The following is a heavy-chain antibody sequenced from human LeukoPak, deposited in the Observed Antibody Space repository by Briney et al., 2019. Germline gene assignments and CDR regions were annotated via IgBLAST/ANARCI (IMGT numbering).Heavy chain of an antibody. CDR3: AKDIGDIVVVPAAPHAFDI. Sequence: PGGSLRLSCAASGFTFSDYYMTWIRQAPGKGLEWLSYIGTSDTNIYYADSVKGRFTISRDNAKNSLYLQMNSLRAEDMALYYCAKDIGDIVVVPAAPHAFDIWGQGTMVTVSS. CDR1: GFTFSDYY. J-gene: IGHJ3*02. D-gene: IGHD2-2*01. V-gene: IGHV3-11*01. CDR2: IGTSDTNI.